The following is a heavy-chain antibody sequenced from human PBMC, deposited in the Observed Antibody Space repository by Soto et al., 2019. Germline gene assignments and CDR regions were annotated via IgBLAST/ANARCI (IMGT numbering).Heavy chain of an antibody. D-gene: IGHD1-26*01. CDR1: GYTFTSYG. Sequence: QVQLVQSGAEVKKPGASVKVSCKASGYTFTSYGISWVRQAPGQGLEWMGWISANTGNTNFAQKLQGRVTMHTDTSTSTAYMELRSLRSDDTAVYYCARDGRYSGSYGGYYFDYWGQGTLVTVSS. CDR3: ARDGRYSGSYGGYYFDY. V-gene: IGHV1-18*01. J-gene: IGHJ4*02. CDR2: ISANTGNT.